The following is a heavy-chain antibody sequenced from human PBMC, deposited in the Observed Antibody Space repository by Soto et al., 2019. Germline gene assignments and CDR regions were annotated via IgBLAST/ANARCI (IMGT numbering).Heavy chain of an antibody. CDR3: ATLPPRIVVMTTEFPS. D-gene: IGHD2-21*02. J-gene: IGHJ4*02. CDR2: VYHTGTT. V-gene: IGHV4-4*02. Sequence: SETLSLTCAVSGTSISSTFWWTWGRQPPGKGLEWIGEVYHTGTTKYNPSLKNRVTISVDKSNNQFSLEVRAVPAADTAVFYCATLPPRIVVMTTEFPSRGRGTLVTV. CDR1: GTSISSTFW.